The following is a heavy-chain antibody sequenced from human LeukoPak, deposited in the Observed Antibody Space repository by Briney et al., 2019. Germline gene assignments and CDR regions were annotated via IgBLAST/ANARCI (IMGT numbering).Heavy chain of an antibody. CDR1: AGSSCGYY. D-gene: IGHD5-24*01. V-gene: IGHV4-59*01. CDR2: IFYTGST. J-gene: IGHJ4*02. Sequence: SETLSLTCTISAGSSCGYYWSWIRQPPRSGLEWWGVIFYTGSTNSNPSLKSQVTISVETSKTQCCLRLSSVTAADTAVHSCARGGGYNTFDYWGQGTLVTVSS. CDR3: ARGGGYNTFDY.